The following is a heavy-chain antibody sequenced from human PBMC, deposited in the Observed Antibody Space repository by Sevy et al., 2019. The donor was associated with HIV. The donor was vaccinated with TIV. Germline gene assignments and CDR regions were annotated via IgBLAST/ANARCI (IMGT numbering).Heavy chain of an antibody. CDR2: IYSGGST. CDR1: GFIVSSNY. J-gene: IGHJ6*02. CDR3: ARDRNTAMVIGMDV. Sequence: GGSLRLSCAASGFIVSSNYMSWVHQAPGKGLEWVSVIYSGGSTYYADSVKGRFTISIDNSKNTLYLQMNSLRAEDTAVYYCARDRNTAMVIGMDVWGQGTTVTVSS. V-gene: IGHV3-53*01. D-gene: IGHD5-18*01.